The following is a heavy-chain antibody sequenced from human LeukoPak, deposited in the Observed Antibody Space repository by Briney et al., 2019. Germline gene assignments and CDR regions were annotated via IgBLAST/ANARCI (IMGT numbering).Heavy chain of an antibody. V-gene: IGHV3-23*01. J-gene: IGHJ5*02. Sequence: GGSLRLSCAGSGFTFSTYAMTWDRQAPGKGLEWVSSISNGDGTTYYTDSVKGRFTISRNNSKNTLYLQMNSLRAEDTAVYYCAKGSGGWYQFFDHWGQGTLVTVSS. CDR3: AKGSGGWYQFFDH. D-gene: IGHD6-19*01. CDR2: ISNGDGTT. CDR1: GFTFSTYA.